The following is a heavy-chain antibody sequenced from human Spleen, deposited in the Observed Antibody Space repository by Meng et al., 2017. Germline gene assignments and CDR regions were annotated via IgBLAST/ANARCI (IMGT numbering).Heavy chain of an antibody. CDR1: GGSISSGCYY. CDR3: ARASYGSGSPLGESWFDP. D-gene: IGHD3-10*01. Sequence: QVQLQESAPGLVNTAPTLALTCICSGGSISSGCYYWSWIRQHPGKGLEWIGYIHSSGSTYYNPSLRSRLTISVDTSKNQFSLKLSSVTAADTAVYYCARASYGSGSPLGESWFDPWGQGTLVTVSS. J-gene: IGHJ5*02. V-gene: IGHV4-31*03. CDR2: IHSSGST.